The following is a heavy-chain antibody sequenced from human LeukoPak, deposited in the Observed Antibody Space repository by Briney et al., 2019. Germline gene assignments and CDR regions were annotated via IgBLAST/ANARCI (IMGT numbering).Heavy chain of an antibody. CDR2: IYSGGST. Sequence: GGSLRLSCAASGFTVSSNYMSWVRQAPGKGLEWVSVIYSGGSTYYADSVKGRFTISRDNSKNTLHLQMNSLRAEDTAVYYCARDPYCSSTSCYDAFDIWGQGTMVTVSS. D-gene: IGHD2-2*01. CDR1: GFTVSSNY. CDR3: ARDPYCSSTSCYDAFDI. J-gene: IGHJ3*02. V-gene: IGHV3-66*01.